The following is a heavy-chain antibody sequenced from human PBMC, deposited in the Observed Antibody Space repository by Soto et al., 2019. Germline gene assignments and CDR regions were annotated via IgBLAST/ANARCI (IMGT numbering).Heavy chain of an antibody. CDR1: GFTFSSYA. CDR3: ARDGLQWELLPTKYFDY. CDR2: ISYDGSNK. J-gene: IGHJ4*02. D-gene: IGHD1-26*01. V-gene: IGHV3-30-3*01. Sequence: GGSLRLSCAASGFTFSSYAMHWVRQAPGKGLEWVAVISYDGSNKYYADSVKGRFTISRDNSKNTLYLQMNSLRAEDTAVYYCARDGLQWELLPTKYFDYWGQGTLVTVSS.